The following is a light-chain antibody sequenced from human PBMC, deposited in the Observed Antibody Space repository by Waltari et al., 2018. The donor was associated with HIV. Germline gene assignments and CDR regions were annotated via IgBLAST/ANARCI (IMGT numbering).Light chain of an antibody. J-gene: IGLJ1*01. CDR3: SSYTGTSTLYV. CDR1: NSDLGAYKY. V-gene: IGLV2-14*01. Sequence: QSALTQPASVSGSPGQSITISCTGTNSDLGAYKYVSWYQQHPGKAPKLLIYEVSNRPSGVSNRFSGSKSGTTASLTISGLQAEDEADYYCSSYTGTSTLYVFGPGTKVTVL. CDR2: EVS.